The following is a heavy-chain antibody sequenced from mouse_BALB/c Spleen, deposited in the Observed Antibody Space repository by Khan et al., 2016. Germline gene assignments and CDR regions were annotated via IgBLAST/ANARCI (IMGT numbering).Heavy chain of an antibody. Sequence: EVELVESGGGLVQPGASLRLSCTASGFTFTDYYMSWVRKPPGEALEWLGFARNKANGFTAEYHASVQGRFTISRDHSQSILYLQMKTPSAEDSATYSGAIVVNEGYDWYLGVWGAGTTVTLSS. CDR3: AIVVNEGYDWYLGV. CDR1: GFTFTDYY. D-gene: IGHD2-3*01. CDR2: ARNKANGFTA. J-gene: IGHJ1*01. V-gene: IGHV7-3*02.